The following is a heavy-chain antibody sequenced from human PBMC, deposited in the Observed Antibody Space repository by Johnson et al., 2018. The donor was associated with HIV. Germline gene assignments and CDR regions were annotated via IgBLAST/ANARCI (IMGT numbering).Heavy chain of an antibody. V-gene: IGHV3-66*01. J-gene: IGHJ3*02. CDR3: ASPYYYDSEDAFDI. Sequence: MLLVESGGGVVQPGRSLRLSCAASGFTVSSNYMSWVRQAPGKGLEWVSVIYSGGSTYYADSVTGRFTISRDNSKNTLYLQMNSLRAEDTAVYYCASPYYYDSEDAFDIWGQGTMVTVSS. CDR2: IYSGGST. D-gene: IGHD3-22*01. CDR1: GFTVSSNY.